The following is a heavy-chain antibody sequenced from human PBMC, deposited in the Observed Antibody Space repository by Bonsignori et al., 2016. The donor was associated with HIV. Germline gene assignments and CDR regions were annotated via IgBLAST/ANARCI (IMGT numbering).Heavy chain of an antibody. Sequence: WVRQAPGQGLEWMGWISSNNGNTNNAQKLQGRVTMTTDSSTSTAYMELRSLKSDDTAVYYCARLKDIKRWLQLNPLDYWGQGTLVTVSS. D-gene: IGHD5-24*01. CDR3: ARLKDIKRWLQLNPLDY. J-gene: IGHJ4*02. CDR2: ISSNNGNT. V-gene: IGHV1-18*01.